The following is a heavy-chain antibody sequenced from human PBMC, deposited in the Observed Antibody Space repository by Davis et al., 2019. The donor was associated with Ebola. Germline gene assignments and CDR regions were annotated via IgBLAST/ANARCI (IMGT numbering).Heavy chain of an antibody. CDR3: ARGGMTTFWALGWFDP. D-gene: IGHD4-11*01. V-gene: IGHV4-31*03. CDR1: GGSISSGGYY. CDR2: IYYSGST. J-gene: IGHJ5*02. Sequence: PSETLSLTCTVSGGSISSGGYYWSWTRQHPGKGLEWIGYIYYSGSTYYNPSLKSRVTISVDTSKNQFSLKLSSVTAADTAVYYCARGGMTTFWALGWFDPWGQGTLVTVSS.